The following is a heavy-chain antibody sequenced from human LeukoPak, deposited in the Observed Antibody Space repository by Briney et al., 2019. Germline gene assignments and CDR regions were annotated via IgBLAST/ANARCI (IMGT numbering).Heavy chain of an antibody. V-gene: IGHV3-74*01. CDR1: GFTSSRHW. CDR3: AKDHYWSIDY. J-gene: IGHJ4*02. CDR2: INSDASDT. D-gene: IGHD3-3*01. Sequence: GGSLRLSCAASGFTSSRHWMHWVRQAPGKGLVWISRINSDASDTNYADSVKGRFTISRDIAKNTLYLQMNSLRAEDTGVYYCAKDHYWSIDYWGRGTLVTVSS.